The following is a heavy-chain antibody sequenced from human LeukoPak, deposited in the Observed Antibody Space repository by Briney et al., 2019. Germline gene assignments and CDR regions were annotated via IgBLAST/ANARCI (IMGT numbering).Heavy chain of an antibody. CDR2: ISSSSSYI. J-gene: IGHJ4*02. CDR1: GFTFSSYS. V-gene: IGHV3-21*01. D-gene: IGHD6-13*01. Sequence: GGSLRLSCAASGFTFSSYSMTWVRQAPGKGLEWVSSISSSSSYIYYADSVKGRFTISRDNAKNSLYLQMNSLRAEDTAVYYCATSRFIAAALDWGQGTLVTVSS. CDR3: ATSRFIAAALD.